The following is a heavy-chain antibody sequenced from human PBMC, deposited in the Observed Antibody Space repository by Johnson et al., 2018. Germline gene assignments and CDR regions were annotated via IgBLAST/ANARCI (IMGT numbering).Heavy chain of an antibody. Sequence: VELVESGGGLVQPGRSLRLSCAASGFTFDDYAMHWVRQAPGKGLEWVSGINWNSGSIGYADSVKGRFTIPRDNAKNSLYLQMNRLGAEETALYYCTKPPVGWLGEGAEYFQHWGQGTLVTVSS. CDR2: INWNSGSI. CDR3: TKPPVGWLGEGAEYFQH. J-gene: IGHJ1*01. V-gene: IGHV3-9*01. D-gene: IGHD3-3*01. CDR1: GFTFDDYA.